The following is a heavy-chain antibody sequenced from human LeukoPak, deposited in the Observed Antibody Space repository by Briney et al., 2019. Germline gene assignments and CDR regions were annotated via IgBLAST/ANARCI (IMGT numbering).Heavy chain of an antibody. J-gene: IGHJ6*02. D-gene: IGHD6-13*01. CDR3: ASRGEYSSSWYGMDV. CDR2: IWYDGSNK. Sequence: GRSLRLSCAASGFTFSSYGMHWVRQAPGKGLEWVAVIWYDGSNKYYADSVKGRFTISRDNSKNTLYLQMNSLRAEDTAVYYCASRGEYSSSWYGMDVWGQGTTVTVSS. V-gene: IGHV3-33*01. CDR1: GFTFSSYG.